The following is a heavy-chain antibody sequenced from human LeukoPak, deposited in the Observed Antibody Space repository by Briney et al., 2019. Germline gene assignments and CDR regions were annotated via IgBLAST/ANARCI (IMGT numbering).Heavy chain of an antibody. CDR3: ARGTIAAAGYYYFDY. V-gene: IGHV3-7*04. CDR2: IKQDGSEK. J-gene: IGHJ4*02. D-gene: IGHD6-13*01. Sequence: GGSLRLSCAASGFTFSSYWMSWVRQAPGKGLEWVANIKQDGSEKYYVDSVKGRFTISRDNAKNSLYLQMNSLRAEDTAVYYCARGTIAAAGYYYFDYWGQGTQVTGAS. CDR1: GFTFSSYW.